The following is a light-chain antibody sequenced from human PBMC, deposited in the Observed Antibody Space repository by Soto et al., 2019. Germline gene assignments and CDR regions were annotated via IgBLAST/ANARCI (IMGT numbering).Light chain of an antibody. Sequence: DIQMTQSPSTLSGSVGDRVTITCRASQTISSWLAWYQQKPGKAPNLLINAASGLQSGVPSRFSGGGSGTDFTLTISNLQPEDFATYFCQQTYSTPFTFGPGTKVDIK. CDR2: AAS. V-gene: IGKV1-39*01. CDR1: QTISSW. CDR3: QQTYSTPFT. J-gene: IGKJ3*01.